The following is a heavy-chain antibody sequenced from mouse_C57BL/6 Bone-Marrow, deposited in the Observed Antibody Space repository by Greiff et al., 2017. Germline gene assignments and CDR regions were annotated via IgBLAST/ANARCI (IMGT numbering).Heavy chain of an antibody. CDR3: AWRGASDIDV. CDR2: IGPGNGAT. Sequence: VQLQQSGAELVRPGASVKLSCTASGFTFKDYCMHWVRQRPEQGLEWIGWIGPGNGATEYAAKFQGTATITADTSSNTAYLQLSGLTSEDTAVYYCAWRGASDIDVWGTGTTVTVSS. D-gene: IGHD3-3*01. CDR1: GFTFKDYC. V-gene: IGHV14-4*01. J-gene: IGHJ1*03.